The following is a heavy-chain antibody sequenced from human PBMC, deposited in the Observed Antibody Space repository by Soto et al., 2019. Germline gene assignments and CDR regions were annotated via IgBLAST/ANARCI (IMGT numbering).Heavy chain of an antibody. CDR1: GFTFSNYA. CDR3: VRDPGNARYFDC. CDR2: RNGGSDRP. Sequence: GGSLRLSCTTSGFTFSNYAMSWFRQAPGRGLEWLSSRNGGSDRPKYADSVKGRFTISRDNSKNTRHLQMSSLSADDTAVYHCVRDPGNARYFDCWGQGTLVTVSS. V-gene: IGHV3-23*01. J-gene: IGHJ4*02.